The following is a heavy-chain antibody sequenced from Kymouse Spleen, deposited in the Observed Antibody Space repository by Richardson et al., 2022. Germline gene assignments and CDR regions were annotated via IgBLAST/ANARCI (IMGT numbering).Heavy chain of an antibody. CDR1: GGSISSSNW. J-gene: IGHJ6*02. CDR2: IYHSGST. V-gene: IGHV4-4*02. Sequence: QVQLQESGPGLVKPSGTLSLTCAVSGGSISSSNWWSWVRQPPGKGLEWIGEIYHSGSTNYNPSLKSRVTISVDKSKNQFSLKLSSVTAADTAVYYCARDCSSTSCYADYYYYYGMDVWGQGTTVTVSS. CDR3: ARDCSSTSCYADYYYYYGMDV. D-gene: IGHD2-2*02.